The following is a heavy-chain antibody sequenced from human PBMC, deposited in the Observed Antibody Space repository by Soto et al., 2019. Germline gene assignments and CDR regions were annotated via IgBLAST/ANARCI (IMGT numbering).Heavy chain of an antibody. CDR1: GFTFSSYE. J-gene: IGHJ4*02. V-gene: IGHV3-48*03. CDR3: ARSPYWYDSSGYLLSVGY. Sequence: SLRLSCTASGFTFSSYEMNWVRQAPGKGLEWNSYISSSGDIIYYADSVKGRFTISRDNAKNSLFLQMSSLRAEDTAVYYSARSPYWYDSSGYLLSVGYWGQGNLVTV. D-gene: IGHD3-22*01. CDR2: ISSSGDII.